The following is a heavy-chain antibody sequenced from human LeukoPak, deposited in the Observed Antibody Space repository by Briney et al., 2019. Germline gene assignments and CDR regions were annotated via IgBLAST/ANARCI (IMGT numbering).Heavy chain of an antibody. D-gene: IGHD2-2*01. CDR1: GFTFSSYS. V-gene: IGHV3-21*01. CDR3: ARDGSTSRINDY. Sequence: PGGSLRLSCAASGFTFSSYSMNWVRQAPGKGLEWVSSISSSSSYIYYADSVKGRFTISRDNAKNSLYLQMNSLRAEDTAVYYCARDGSTSRINDYWGQGTLVTVSS. CDR2: ISSSSSYI. J-gene: IGHJ4*02.